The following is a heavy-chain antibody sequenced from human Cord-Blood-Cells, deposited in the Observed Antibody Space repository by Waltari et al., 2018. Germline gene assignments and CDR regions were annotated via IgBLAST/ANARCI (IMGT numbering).Heavy chain of an antibody. Sequence: VQLVQSGAAVKKPGSSAKVACKAYGRTFSSHATSWVPPAPAYGLEWMGGIIPIFGTANYAQKFQGRVTITADESTSTAYMELSSLRSEDTAVYYCARRDSYDSSGYYYWYFDLWGRGTLVTVSS. CDR3: ARRDSYDSSGYYYWYFDL. CDR2: IIPIFGTA. D-gene: IGHD3-22*01. CDR1: GRTFSSHA. J-gene: IGHJ2*01. V-gene: IGHV1-69*01.